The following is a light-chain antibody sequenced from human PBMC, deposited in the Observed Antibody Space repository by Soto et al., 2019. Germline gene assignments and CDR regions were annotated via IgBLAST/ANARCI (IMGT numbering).Light chain of an antibody. CDR2: AAS. CDR3: QQTYSTPPT. V-gene: IGKV1-39*01. J-gene: IGKJ4*01. CDR1: QSISSY. Sequence: DIHMTQSPSSLSASVGDRVTITWRASQSISSYLNWYQQRPGKAPQFLIFAASNLQSGVPSRFSGSGSGTDFTLIINSLQPEDFATYYCQQTYSTPPTFGGGTEVDIK.